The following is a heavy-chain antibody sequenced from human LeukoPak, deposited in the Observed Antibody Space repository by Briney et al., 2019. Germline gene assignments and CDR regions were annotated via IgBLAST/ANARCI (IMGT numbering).Heavy chain of an antibody. Sequence: PGGSLRLSCAASGFTFSSYAMSWVRQAPGKGLEWVSAISGGGGSTYYADSVKGRFTISRDNSKNTLYLQMNSLRAEDTAVYYCAKDQGVDTSPYFDYWGQGTLVTVSS. J-gene: IGHJ4*02. CDR2: ISGGGGST. D-gene: IGHD5-18*01. CDR3: AKDQGVDTSPYFDY. V-gene: IGHV3-23*01. CDR1: GFTFSSYA.